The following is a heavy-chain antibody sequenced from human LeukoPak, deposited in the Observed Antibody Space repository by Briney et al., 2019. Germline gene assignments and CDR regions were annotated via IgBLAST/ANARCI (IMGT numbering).Heavy chain of an antibody. J-gene: IGHJ6*02. V-gene: IGHV3-23*01. D-gene: IGHD2-2*01. CDR3: PKQLAMDRGYYYYGMDV. CDR1: GFTFSSYA. Sequence: GGSLRLSCAASGFTFSSYAMSWVRQAPGKGLEWVSAISGSGGSTYYADSVKGRFTISRDNSKNTLYLQMNSLRAEDTAVYSCPKQLAMDRGYYYYGMDVWGQGTTVTASS. CDR2: ISGSGGST.